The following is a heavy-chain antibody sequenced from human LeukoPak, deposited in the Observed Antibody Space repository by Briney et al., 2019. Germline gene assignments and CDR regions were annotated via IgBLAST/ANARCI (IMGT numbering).Heavy chain of an antibody. CDR2: IYYSGST. J-gene: IGHJ3*02. D-gene: IGHD3-9*01. CDR3: ARVFVGYFDWLIYASGAFDI. V-gene: IGHV4-39*07. CDR1: GDSISSSSYY. Sequence: SETLSLTCTVSGDSISSSSYYWGWIRQPPGKGLEWIGSIYYSGSTYYNPSLKSRVTISVDTSKNQFSLKLSSVTAADTAVYYCARVFVGYFDWLIYASGAFDIWGQGTMVTVSS.